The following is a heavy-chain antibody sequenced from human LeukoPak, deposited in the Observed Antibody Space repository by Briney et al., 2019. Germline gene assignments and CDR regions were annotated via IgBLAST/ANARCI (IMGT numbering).Heavy chain of an antibody. Sequence: ASVKVSCKASGGTFSSYAISWVRQAPGQGLEWMGWISAYNGNTNYAQKLQGRVTMTTDTSTSTAYMELRSLRSDDTAVYYCARALQWLFSCADDWGQGTLVTVSS. CDR2: ISAYNGNT. CDR3: ARALQWLFSCADD. J-gene: IGHJ4*02. V-gene: IGHV1-18*01. D-gene: IGHD3-22*01. CDR1: GGTFSSYA.